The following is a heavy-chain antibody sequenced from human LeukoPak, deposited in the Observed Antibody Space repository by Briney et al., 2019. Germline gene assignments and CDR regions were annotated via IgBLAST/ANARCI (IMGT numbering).Heavy chain of an antibody. D-gene: IGHD6-19*01. V-gene: IGHV1-2*06. J-gene: IGHJ5*02. Sequence: GASVKVSCKASGYTLTGYYMHWLRQAPGQGREWMGRINPNSGGTNYAQKFQGRVTMTRDTSASTAYMELSSLRSEDTAVYYCARNRYSSGWYWFDPWGQGTLVTVSS. CDR1: GYTLTGYY. CDR3: ARNRYSSGWYWFDP. CDR2: INPNSGGT.